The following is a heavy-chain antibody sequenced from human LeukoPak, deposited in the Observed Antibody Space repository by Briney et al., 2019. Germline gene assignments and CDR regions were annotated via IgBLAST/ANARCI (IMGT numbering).Heavy chain of an antibody. V-gene: IGHV3-21*01. CDR1: GFTFSSYS. Sequence: PGGSLRLSCAASGFTFSSYSMNWVRQAPGKGLEWVSSISSSSYIYYADSVKGRFTISRDNAKNSLYLQMNSLRAEDTAVYYCARYYDFWSGYYRSLYYYYGMDVWGQGTTVTVSS. J-gene: IGHJ6*02. CDR2: ISSSSYI. CDR3: ARYYDFWSGYYRSLYYYYGMDV. D-gene: IGHD3-3*01.